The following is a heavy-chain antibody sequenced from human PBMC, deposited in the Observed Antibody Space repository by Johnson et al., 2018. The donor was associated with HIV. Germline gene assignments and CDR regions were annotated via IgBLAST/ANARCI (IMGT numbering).Heavy chain of an antibody. CDR2: ISGSGGST. V-gene: IGHV3-23*04. J-gene: IGHJ3*02. D-gene: IGHD6-13*01. Sequence: MQLVESGGGLVQPGGSLRLSCAASGFTFSSYAMNWVRQAPGKGLEWVSGISGSGGSTYYADSVKGRFTISSDNSKNPLYLQMNSLRAEDTAVYYCAKEEGIAAAGGAFDIWGQGTMVTVSS. CDR3: AKEEGIAAAGGAFDI. CDR1: GFTFSSYA.